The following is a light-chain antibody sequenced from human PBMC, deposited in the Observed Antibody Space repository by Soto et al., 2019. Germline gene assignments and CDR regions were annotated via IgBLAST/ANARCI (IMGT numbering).Light chain of an antibody. CDR3: QQYNSAPTWT. V-gene: IGKV1-27*01. J-gene: IGKJ1*01. CDR2: AAS. CDR1: QDISNY. Sequence: DIQMTQSPSSLSASVGDRVTITCRAAQDISNYLAWYQQKPGKVPKLLIYAASTLQSGVPSRFRGSGSGTDFTLTISSLQPEDVATYYCQQYNSAPTWTFGQGTKVEIK.